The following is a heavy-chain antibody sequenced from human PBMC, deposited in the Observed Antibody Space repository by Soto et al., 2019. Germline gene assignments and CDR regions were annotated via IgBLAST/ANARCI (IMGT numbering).Heavy chain of an antibody. J-gene: IGHJ4*02. D-gene: IGHD5-12*01. Sequence: PGGSLRLSCAASGFSFSNYAMHWVRQAPGKGLEWGAVISDDGSNKYYADSVKGRFTISRDNAKNSLYLQMNSLRDEDTAVYYCARDVDPSGFDYWGLGTLVTVSS. CDR1: GFSFSNYA. V-gene: IGHV3-30-3*01. CDR3: ARDVDPSGFDY. CDR2: ISDDGSNK.